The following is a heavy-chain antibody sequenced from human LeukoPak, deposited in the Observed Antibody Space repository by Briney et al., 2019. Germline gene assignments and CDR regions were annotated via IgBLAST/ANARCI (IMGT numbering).Heavy chain of an antibody. Sequence: PSETLSLTCTVSGGSISSYYWSWIRQPPGKGLEWIGYIYYSGSTNYNPSLKSRVTISVDTSKNQFFLKLSSVTAADTAVYYCARRRITMVRGVIREDSNWFDPWGQGTLVTVSS. D-gene: IGHD3-10*01. J-gene: IGHJ5*02. CDR3: ARRRITMVRGVIREDSNWFDP. V-gene: IGHV4-59*08. CDR2: IYYSGST. CDR1: GGSISSYY.